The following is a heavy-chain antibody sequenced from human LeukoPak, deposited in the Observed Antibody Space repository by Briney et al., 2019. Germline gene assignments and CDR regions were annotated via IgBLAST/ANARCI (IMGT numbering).Heavy chain of an antibody. J-gene: IGHJ6*03. CDR2: ISSSGSTI. V-gene: IGHV3-48*03. CDR3: ARAPRDFLDYYNYYMDV. D-gene: IGHD3/OR15-3a*01. Sequence: GGSLRLSCAASGFTFSSSEMNWVRQAPGEGLEWVSYISSSGSTIYYADSVKGRFIISRDNAQNSLFLQMNSLRAEDTAVYYCARAPRDFLDYYNYYMDVWGKGTTVTISS. CDR1: GFTFSSSE.